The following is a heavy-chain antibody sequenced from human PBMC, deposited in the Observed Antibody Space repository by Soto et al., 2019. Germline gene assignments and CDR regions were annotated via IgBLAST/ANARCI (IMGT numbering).Heavy chain of an antibody. J-gene: IGHJ4*02. D-gene: IGHD2-2*01. V-gene: IGHV3-23*01. CDR1: GFTFISYA. Sequence: PVGSLRLSCAASGFTFISYAMSWVRQAPGKGLEWVSAISGSGGSTYYADSVKGRFTISRDNSKNTLYLQMNSLRAEDTAVYYCAITVVPAANCFDYWGQGTLVTVSS. CDR2: ISGSGGST. CDR3: AITVVPAANCFDY.